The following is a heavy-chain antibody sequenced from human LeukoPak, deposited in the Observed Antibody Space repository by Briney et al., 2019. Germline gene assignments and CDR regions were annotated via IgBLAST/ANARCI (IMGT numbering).Heavy chain of an antibody. CDR2: INPSGGST. CDR1: GYTFTSYY. CDR3: ARGDSSVYPFDY. J-gene: IGHJ4*02. V-gene: IGHV1-46*01. D-gene: IGHD3-22*01. Sequence: GASVKVSSKASGYTFTSYYMHWVRQAPGQGLEWMGIINPSGGSTSYAQKFQGRVTMTRDMSTSTVYMELSSLRSEDTAVYYCARGDSSVYPFDYWGQGTLVTVSS.